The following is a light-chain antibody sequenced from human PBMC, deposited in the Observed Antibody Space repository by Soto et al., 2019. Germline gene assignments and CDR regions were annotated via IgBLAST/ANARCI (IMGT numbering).Light chain of an antibody. CDR2: AAS. Sequence: DIQMTQSPSSLSASVGDRVTITCRASQSIRTYLNWVQQRPGKAPKLLIYAASTLQGGVPSRFSVSGSRTDFTLTISSLQSEDFATYYCQQSFASLSTFGQGPTVEI. CDR3: QQSFASLST. CDR1: QSIRTY. V-gene: IGKV1-39*01. J-gene: IGKJ1*01.